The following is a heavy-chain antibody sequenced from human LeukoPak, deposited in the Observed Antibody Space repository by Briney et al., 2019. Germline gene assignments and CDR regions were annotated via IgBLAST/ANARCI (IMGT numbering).Heavy chain of an antibody. CDR1: GYTFTGYY. CDR2: INPNSGGT. V-gene: IGHV1-2*02. J-gene: IGHJ5*02. D-gene: IGHD2-2*01. Sequence: GASVKVSCKASGYTFTGYYMHWVRQAPGQGFEWMGWINPNSGGTNYAQKFQGRVTMTRDTSISTAYMELSRLRSDDTAVYYCARGFDTCIVVVPAATPPPVDPWGQGTLVTVSS. CDR3: ARGFDTCIVVVPAATPPPVDP.